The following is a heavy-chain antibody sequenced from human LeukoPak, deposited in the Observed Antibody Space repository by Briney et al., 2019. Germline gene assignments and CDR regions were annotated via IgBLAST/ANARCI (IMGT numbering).Heavy chain of an antibody. D-gene: IGHD2-2*01. CDR2: INNDGSGT. Sequence: PGGSLRLSCAASGFTFSSYWMHWVRQAPGKGPVWVSRINNDGSGTTYADSVKGRFTISRDDAKNTLYLQMNSLRAEDTAVYYCARDVRCSSTSCYRLHYYGMDVWGQGTTVTVSS. CDR1: GFTFSSYW. J-gene: IGHJ6*02. V-gene: IGHV3-74*01. CDR3: ARDVRCSSTSCYRLHYYGMDV.